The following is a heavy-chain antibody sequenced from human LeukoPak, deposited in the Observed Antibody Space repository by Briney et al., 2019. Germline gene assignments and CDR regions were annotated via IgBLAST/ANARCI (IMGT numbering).Heavy chain of an antibody. CDR1: GVSISRFY. V-gene: IGHV4-4*09. Sequence: SETLSLTCTTSGVSISRFYWSWVRQPPGRGLEWIGNIYSGVPTYFNPSLKSRVIISVDTSKNQFSLNLTSVTAADTAMYYCVQTTGWPGFDYWGQGILVTVSS. CDR2: IYSGVPT. D-gene: IGHD1-1*01. CDR3: VQTTGWPGFDY. J-gene: IGHJ4*02.